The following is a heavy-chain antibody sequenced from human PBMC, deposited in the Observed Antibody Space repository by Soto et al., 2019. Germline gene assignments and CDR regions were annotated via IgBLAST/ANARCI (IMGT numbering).Heavy chain of an antibody. CDR2: INHSGST. Sequence: KPSETLSLTCAVYGGSFSGYYWSWIRQPPGKGLEWIGEINHSGSTNYNPSLKSRVTISVDTSKNQFSLKLSSVTAADTAVYYCARERGGYCSSTSCPDAFDIWGQGTMVTVSS. J-gene: IGHJ3*02. CDR1: GGSFSGYY. D-gene: IGHD2-2*01. CDR3: ARERGGYCSSTSCPDAFDI. V-gene: IGHV4-34*01.